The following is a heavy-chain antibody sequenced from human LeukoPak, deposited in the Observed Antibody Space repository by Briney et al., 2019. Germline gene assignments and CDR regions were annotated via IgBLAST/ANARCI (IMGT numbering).Heavy chain of an antibody. V-gene: IGHV3-7*01. CDR1: GFIFSSYG. CDR3: ARAAYSSTWYSRYFDL. D-gene: IGHD6-13*01. J-gene: IGHJ2*01. CDR2: IKEDESEK. Sequence: PGGTLRLSCAASGFIFSSYGMSWVRQAPGNGPEWVANIKEDESEKNYVDSVKGRFTISRENAKNSLYLQMNSLRAGDTAVYYCARAAYSSTWYSRYFDLWGRGTLVTVSS.